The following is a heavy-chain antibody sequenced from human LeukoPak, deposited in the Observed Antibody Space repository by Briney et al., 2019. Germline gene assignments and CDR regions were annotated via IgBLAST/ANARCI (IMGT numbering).Heavy chain of an antibody. CDR2: ISSTGGTI. CDR1: GFTFSSNS. D-gene: IGHD4-17*01. Sequence: GGSLRLSCAASGFTFSSNSMNWVRQAPGKGLEWVSYISSTGGTIYYADSMKGRFTISRDNAKNSLYLQMNSLRVEDTAVYYCAKDRPVVDYGDYDAFDIWGQGTMVTVSS. CDR3: AKDRPVVDYGDYDAFDI. J-gene: IGHJ3*02. V-gene: IGHV3-48*04.